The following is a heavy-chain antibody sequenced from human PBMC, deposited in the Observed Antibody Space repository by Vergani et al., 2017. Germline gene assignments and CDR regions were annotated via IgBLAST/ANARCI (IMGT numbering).Heavy chain of an antibody. CDR1: GGSVSSGSYY. V-gene: IGHV4-61*01. J-gene: IGHJ6*03. D-gene: IGHD1-1*01. Sequence: QVQLQESGPGLVKPSETLSLTCTVSGGSVSSGSYYWSWIRQPPGKGLEWIGYIYYSGSTNYNPSLKSRVTISVDTSKNQFSLKLSSVTAADTAVYYCARRWNWNDEGYYYYYMDVWGKGTTVTVSS. CDR3: ARRWNWNDEGYYYYYMDV. CDR2: IYYSGST.